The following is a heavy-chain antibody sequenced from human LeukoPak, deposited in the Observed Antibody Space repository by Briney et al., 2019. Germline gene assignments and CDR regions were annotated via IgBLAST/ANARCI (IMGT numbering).Heavy chain of an antibody. CDR2: IYSDGST. Sequence: GGSLRLSCAASGFTVSSNYMSWVRQAPGKGLEWVSVIYSDGSTYYADSVKGRFTVSRDNSKNTLYFQMNSLRAEDTAVYYCAKGTSSSCYSAPNYWGQGTLVTVSS. V-gene: IGHV3-53*01. CDR3: AKGTSSSCYSAPNY. CDR1: GFTVSSNY. D-gene: IGHD2-15*01. J-gene: IGHJ4*02.